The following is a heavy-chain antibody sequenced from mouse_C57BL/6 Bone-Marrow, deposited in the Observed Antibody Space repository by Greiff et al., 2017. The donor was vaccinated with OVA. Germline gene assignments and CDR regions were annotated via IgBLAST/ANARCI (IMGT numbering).Heavy chain of an antibody. J-gene: IGHJ1*03. Sequence: QVQLQQPGAELVKPGASVKVSCKASGYTFTSYWIHWVKQRPGQGLEWIGRIHPSDSDTHYNQKFKGKATLTVDKSYSTAYMQLRSLTSEDSAVYYCSISDYYGTPHGYFDVWGTGTTVTVSS. CDR2: IHPSDSDT. CDR3: SISDYYGTPHGYFDV. D-gene: IGHD1-1*01. CDR1: GYTFTSYW. V-gene: IGHV1-74*01.